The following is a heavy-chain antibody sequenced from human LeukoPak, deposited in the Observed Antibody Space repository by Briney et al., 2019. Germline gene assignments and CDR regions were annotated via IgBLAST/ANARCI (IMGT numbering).Heavy chain of an antibody. Sequence: SETLSLTCAVYGGSFSGYYWSWLRQPPGKGLEWIGKINHSGSTNYNPSLKSRVTISVDTSKNQFSLKLSSVTAADTAVYYCARHLLPVFFYDNWGQGTLVTVSS. CDR3: ARHLLPVFFYDN. D-gene: IGHD2/OR15-2a*01. J-gene: IGHJ4*02. CDR2: INHSGST. V-gene: IGHV4-34*01. CDR1: GGSFSGYY.